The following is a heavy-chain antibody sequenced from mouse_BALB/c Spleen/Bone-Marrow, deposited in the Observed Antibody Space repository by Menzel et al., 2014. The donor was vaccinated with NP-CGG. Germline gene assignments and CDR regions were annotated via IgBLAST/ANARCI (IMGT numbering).Heavy chain of an antibody. CDR3: ATDRYDEDYAMDY. Sequence: VQLQQSGPELVEPGASVKISCKASGYSFTDYYMHWVKQSHVKSLEWIGRINPYNGATSYNQNFKDKASLTVDKSSTTAYMELHSLTSEDSAVYYCATDRYDEDYAMDYWGQGTSVTVSS. V-gene: IGHV1-26*01. J-gene: IGHJ4*01. D-gene: IGHD2-14*01. CDR1: GYSFTDYY. CDR2: INPYNGAT.